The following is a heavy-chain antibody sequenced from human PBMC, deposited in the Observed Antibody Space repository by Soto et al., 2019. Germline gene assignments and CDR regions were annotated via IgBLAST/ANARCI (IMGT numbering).Heavy chain of an antibody. CDR3: ARASSTRGYSYGYWFDP. J-gene: IGHJ5*02. D-gene: IGHD5-18*01. Sequence: SETLSLTCTVSGGSISSGGYYWSWIRQHPGKGLEWIGYIYYSGSTYYNPSLKSRVTISVDTSKNQFSLKLSSVTAADTAVYYCARASSTRGYSYGYWFDPWGQGTLVTVSS. V-gene: IGHV4-31*03. CDR1: GGSISSGGYY. CDR2: IYYSGST.